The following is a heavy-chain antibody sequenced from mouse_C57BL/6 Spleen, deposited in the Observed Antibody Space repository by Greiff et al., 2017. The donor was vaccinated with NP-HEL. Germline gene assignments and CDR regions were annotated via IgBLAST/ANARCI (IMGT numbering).Heavy chain of an antibody. CDR1: GYTFTSYW. J-gene: IGHJ1*03. CDR2: IDPSDSYT. D-gene: IGHD2-4*01. Sequence: VQLQQPGAELVKPGASVKLSCKASGYTFTSYWMQWVKQRPGQGLEWIGEIDPSDSYTNYNQKFKGKATLTVDTSSSTAYMQLSSLTSEDSAVYYCARSRLRQDWYFDVWGTGTTVTVSS. V-gene: IGHV1-50*01. CDR3: ARSRLRQDWYFDV.